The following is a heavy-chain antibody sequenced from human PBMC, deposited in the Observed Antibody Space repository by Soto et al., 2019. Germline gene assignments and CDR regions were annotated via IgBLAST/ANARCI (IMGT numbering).Heavy chain of an antibody. Sequence: SVKVSCKASGVTFSNYAFSWVRQAPGQGLEWIGGIIPIFSKPRYAQKFQGRVTITADDSTSTAYMELSSLRSEDTAVYYCARDKGRGFTTSWYFFDYWGQGTLVTVSS. J-gene: IGHJ4*02. D-gene: IGHD2-2*01. V-gene: IGHV1-69*13. CDR2: IIPIFSKP. CDR3: ARDKGRGFTTSWYFFDY. CDR1: GVTFSNYA.